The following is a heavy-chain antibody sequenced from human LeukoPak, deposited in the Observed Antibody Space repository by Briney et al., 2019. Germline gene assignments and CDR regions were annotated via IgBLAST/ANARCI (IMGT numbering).Heavy chain of an antibody. CDR3: ARRGLRSDWFDP. D-gene: IGHD4-17*01. J-gene: IGHJ5*02. CDR2: MSYSGST. V-gene: IGHV4-59*08. Sequence: SETLSLTCTVSGGSITSYYWSWVRQPPGKGLEWIGYMSYSGSTNYNPSPKSRVTISVDTSKDQFSLKLNSVTAADTAIYYCARRGLRSDWFDPWGQGTLVTVSS. CDR1: GGSITSYY.